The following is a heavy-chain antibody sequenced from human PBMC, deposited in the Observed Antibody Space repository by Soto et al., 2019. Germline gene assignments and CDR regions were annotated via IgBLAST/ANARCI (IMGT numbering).Heavy chain of an antibody. CDR3: AHRLFYYYDSSGYPVGAYYFDY. D-gene: IGHD3-22*01. CDR1: GFSLNTSGVG. J-gene: IGHJ4*02. V-gene: IGHV2-5*02. Sequence: SPPTLGTSTHPLTQKCTFPGFSLNTSGVGLGWIRQPPGRALERLALIYWDDDKRYSPSLKSRLTITNDTSKNQVVLTMTNMDPVDTATYYCAHRLFYYYDSSGYPVGAYYFDYWGQGTLVTVSS. CDR2: IYWDDDK.